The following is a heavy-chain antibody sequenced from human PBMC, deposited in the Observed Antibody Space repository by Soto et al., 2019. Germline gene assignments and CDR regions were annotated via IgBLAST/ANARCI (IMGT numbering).Heavy chain of an antibody. CDR1: GGSISSDHYH. V-gene: IGHV4-30-4*01. J-gene: IGHJ6*02. CDR3: VREDDGGDRDYYGLDV. CDR2: IHYSGSV. D-gene: IGHD4-17*01. Sequence: QVQLQELGPGLVRPSQTLSLTCTVSGGSISSDHYHWTWIRQTPGTGLEWIGYIHYSGSVYYNPSRQRRVTMSGDTSKNLFSLKLSSVTAADTAVYFCVREDDGGDRDYYGLDVWGQGTTGTVS.